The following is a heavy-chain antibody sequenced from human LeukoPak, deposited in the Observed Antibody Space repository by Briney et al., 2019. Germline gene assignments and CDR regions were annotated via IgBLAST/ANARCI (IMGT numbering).Heavy chain of an antibody. CDR2: ISGSGGST. V-gene: IGHV3-23*01. Sequence: GGSLRLSCTASGFDFSSYAMSWVRQAPGRGLEWVSVISGSGGSTYHADSVKGRFTISIDNSKNTLYLQMNSLRAEDTALYYCAKDHSQARYSITWKFDPWGQGTLVTVSS. D-gene: IGHD6-13*01. CDR1: GFDFSSYA. CDR3: AKDHSQARYSITWKFDP. J-gene: IGHJ5*02.